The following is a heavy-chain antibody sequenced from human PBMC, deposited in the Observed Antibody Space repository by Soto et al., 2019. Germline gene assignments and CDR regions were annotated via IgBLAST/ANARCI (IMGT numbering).Heavy chain of an antibody. CDR3: ARDKRGYCGGDCYSRYNWFDP. D-gene: IGHD2-21*02. CDR2: IIPIFGTA. V-gene: IGHV1-69*01. CDR1: GGTFSSYA. J-gene: IGHJ5*02. Sequence: QVQLVQSGAEVKKPGSSVKVSCKASGGTFSSYAISWVRQAPGQGLEWMGGIIPIFGTANYAQKFQGRVTINADESTSTAYMELSSLRSEDTAVYYCARDKRGYCGGDCYSRYNWFDPWGQGTLVTVSS.